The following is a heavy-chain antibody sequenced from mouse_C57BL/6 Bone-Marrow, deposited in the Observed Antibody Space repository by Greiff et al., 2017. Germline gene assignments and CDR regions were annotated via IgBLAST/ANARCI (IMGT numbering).Heavy chain of an antibody. J-gene: IGHJ3*01. CDR1: GYTFTDYY. Sequence: VQLQQSGPVLVKPGASVKMSCKASGYTFTDYYMNWVKQSHGKSLEWIGVINPYNGGTSYNQKFKGKATLTVDKSSSTAYMELNSLTSEDSAVYYCARKDGYYRAWFAYWGQGTLVTVSA. V-gene: IGHV1-19*01. CDR3: ARKDGYYRAWFAY. CDR2: INPYNGGT. D-gene: IGHD2-3*01.